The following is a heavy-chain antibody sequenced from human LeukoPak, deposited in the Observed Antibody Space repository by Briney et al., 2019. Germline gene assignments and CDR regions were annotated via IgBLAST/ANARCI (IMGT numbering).Heavy chain of an antibody. J-gene: IGHJ4*02. CDR2: ISWNSGSI. Sequence: GGSLRLSCAASGFTFDDYAMHWVRQAPGKGLEWVSGISWNSGSIGYADSVKGRFTVSRENAKSSLYLQMNSLSAGNTAVYYCARGYSGSLDYWGQGTVVTVSS. CDR3: ARGYSGSLDY. D-gene: IGHD2-21*01. CDR1: GFTFDDYA. V-gene: IGHV3-9*01.